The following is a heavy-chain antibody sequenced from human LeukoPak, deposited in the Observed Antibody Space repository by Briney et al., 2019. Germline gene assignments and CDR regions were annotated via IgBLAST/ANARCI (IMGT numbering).Heavy chain of an antibody. V-gene: IGHV3-21*01. Sequence: GGSLRLSCAASGFTFSSYSMNWVRQAPGKGLEWVSSISSSSSYIYYADSVKGRFTISRDNAKNSLYLQMNSLRAKDTAVYYCARGRGLQGSSGLLDPWGQGTLVTVSS. CDR2: ISSSSSYI. D-gene: IGHD4-11*01. CDR1: GFTFSSYS. CDR3: ARGRGLQGSSGLLDP. J-gene: IGHJ5*02.